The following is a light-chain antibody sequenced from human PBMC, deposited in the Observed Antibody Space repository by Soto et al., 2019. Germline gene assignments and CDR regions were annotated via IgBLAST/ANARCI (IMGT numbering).Light chain of an antibody. CDR3: QELNSYPIT. J-gene: IGKJ4*01. Sequence: KQSLRSLSASRGDRATXSCRASQGISSYVAGDQQKLGKAPKLLIDAASKWQRGVPSRFSGSGSGTEFTRTSSSLQPEDCATYYCQELNSYPITFGEG. CDR1: QGISSY. CDR2: AAS. V-gene: IGKV1-9*01.